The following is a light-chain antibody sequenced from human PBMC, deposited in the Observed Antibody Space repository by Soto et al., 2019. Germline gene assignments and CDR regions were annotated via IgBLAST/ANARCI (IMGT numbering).Light chain of an antibody. Sequence: EVLLTQSPGTLSLSPGERATLSCRASQSVSSSYLAWYQQKPGQAPRLLIYGASSRATGIPDRFSGSGSGRDFTLTISRLEPEDSAVYYCQQYTGPPTTFGQGTRLEIK. CDR1: QSVSSSY. CDR2: GAS. V-gene: IGKV3-20*01. CDR3: QQYTGPPTT. J-gene: IGKJ5*01.